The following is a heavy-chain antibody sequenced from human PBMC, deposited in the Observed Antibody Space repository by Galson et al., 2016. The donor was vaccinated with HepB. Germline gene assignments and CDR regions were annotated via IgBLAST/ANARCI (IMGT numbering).Heavy chain of an antibody. D-gene: IGHD3-3*01. CDR1: GYTLTELS. J-gene: IGHJ3*02. Sequence: SVKVSCKVSGYTLTELSMHWVRQAPGKGLKRMGGFDPEDGETIYAQKFQGRVTMTEDTSTDTAYMELSSLRSEDTALYYCATESWGYDDAFDIWGQGTMVTVSS. V-gene: IGHV1-24*01. CDR3: ATESWGYDDAFDI. CDR2: FDPEDGET.